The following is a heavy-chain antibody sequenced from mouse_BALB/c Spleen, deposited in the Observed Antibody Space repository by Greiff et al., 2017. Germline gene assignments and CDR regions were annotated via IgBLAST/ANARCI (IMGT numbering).Heavy chain of an antibody. J-gene: IGHJ2*01. Sequence: EVQLQQSGAELVRPGALVKLSCKASGFNIKDYYMHWVKQRPEQGLEWIGWIDPENGNTIYDPKFQGKASITADTSSNTAYLQLSSLTSEDTAVYYCARRGIYHDYWGQGTTLTVSS. CDR2: IDPENGNT. V-gene: IGHV14-1*02. CDR1: GFNIKDYY. D-gene: IGHD2-1*01. CDR3: ARRGIYHDY.